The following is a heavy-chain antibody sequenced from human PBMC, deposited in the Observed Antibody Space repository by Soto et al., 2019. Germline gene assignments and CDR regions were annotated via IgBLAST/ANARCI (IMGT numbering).Heavy chain of an antibody. J-gene: IGHJ4*02. CDR1: GFTFSSYG. V-gene: IGHV3-9*01. D-gene: IGHD3-16*02. Sequence: GGSLRLSCAASGFTFSSYGMHWVRQAPGKGLEWVSGISWNSGNIGYADSVKGRFTISRDNAKNSLYLQMNSLRAEDTAFYYCAKDSGSYRSTTAHFDYWGQGTLVTVSS. CDR3: AKDSGSYRSTTAHFDY. CDR2: ISWNSGNI.